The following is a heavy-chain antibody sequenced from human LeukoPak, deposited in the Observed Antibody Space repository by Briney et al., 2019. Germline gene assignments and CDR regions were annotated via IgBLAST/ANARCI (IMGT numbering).Heavy chain of an antibody. CDR1: GITFSSYG. V-gene: IGHV3-9*01. D-gene: IGHD5-12*01. J-gene: IGHJ4*02. Sequence: GGTLRLSYAASGITFSSYGMSWVRQAPGKGLEWVSGINWNSDSIGYADSVKGRFTTSRDNAKNSLYLQMNSLRAEDTAFYYCAINGGGDSGYGNFDYWGQGTLVTVSS. CDR3: AINGGGDSGYGNFDY. CDR2: INWNSDSI.